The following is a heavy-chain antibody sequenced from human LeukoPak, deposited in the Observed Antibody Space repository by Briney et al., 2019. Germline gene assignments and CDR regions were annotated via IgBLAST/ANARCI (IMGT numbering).Heavy chain of an antibody. Sequence: SQTLSLTCAISGDSVSSNSAAWNWIRQSPSRGLEWLGRTMYRSKWYTDYAVSVKSRITINPDISKNQFSLQLNSVTPEDTAVYYCARAEYTSSAWDYWGQGTLVTVSS. CDR3: ARAEYTSSAWDY. J-gene: IGHJ4*02. V-gene: IGHV6-1*01. D-gene: IGHD6-6*01. CDR1: GDSVSSNSAA. CDR2: TMYRSKWYT.